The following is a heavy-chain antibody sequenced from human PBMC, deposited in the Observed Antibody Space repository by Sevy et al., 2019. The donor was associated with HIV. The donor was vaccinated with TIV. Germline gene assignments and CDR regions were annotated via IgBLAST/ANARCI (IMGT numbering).Heavy chain of an antibody. V-gene: IGHV3-7*01. CDR1: GFTFRSHW. Sequence: GWSLRLSCAASGFTFRSHWMTWVRQAPGKGLEWVANINRDGSEKSYVDSVKGRFTISRDDAKNSLYLQMNSLRVEDTAMYYCASDYSWGQGTLVTVSS. CDR2: INRDGSEK. J-gene: IGHJ4*02. CDR3: ASDYS.